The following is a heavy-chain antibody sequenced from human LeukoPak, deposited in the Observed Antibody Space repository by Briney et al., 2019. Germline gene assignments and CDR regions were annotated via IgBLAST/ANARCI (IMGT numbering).Heavy chain of an antibody. CDR1: GGSISSYY. J-gene: IGHJ5*02. D-gene: IGHD1-26*01. CDR3: ARQGGMDNWFDP. Sequence: PSETLSLTCTVSGGSISSYYWSWIRQPPGKGLEWIGYIYYSGSTNYNPSLKSRVTISVDTSKNQFSLKLSSVTAADTAVYYCARQGGMDNWFDPWGQGTLVTVSS. V-gene: IGHV4-59*01. CDR2: IYYSGST.